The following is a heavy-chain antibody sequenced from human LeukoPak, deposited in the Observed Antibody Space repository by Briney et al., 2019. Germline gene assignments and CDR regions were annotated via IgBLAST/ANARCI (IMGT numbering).Heavy chain of an antibody. D-gene: IGHD2-2*01. CDR3: ARDALAAGYRLEWYYFDY. J-gene: IGHJ4*02. Sequence: GGSLRLSCAASGFTFSSNDIHWVRQAPGKGLEWVVVISYDGGNKYYADSVKGRFAISRDNSKNTLYLQMNSLRAEDTAVYYCARDALAAGYRLEWYYFDYWGQGTLVTVSS. CDR2: ISYDGGNK. CDR1: GFTFSSND. V-gene: IGHV3-30*03.